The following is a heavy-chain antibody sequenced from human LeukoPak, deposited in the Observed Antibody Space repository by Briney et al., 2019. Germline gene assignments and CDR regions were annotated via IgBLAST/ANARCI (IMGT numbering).Heavy chain of an antibody. D-gene: IGHD1-26*01. J-gene: IGHJ5*02. Sequence: SQTLSLTCTVSGGSINNGGYYWSWIRQHPGKGLEWIGYIYYSGSTNYNPSLKSRVTISVDTSKNQFSLKLSSVTAADTAVYYCARGRGHSFNPWGQGTLVTVSS. CDR3: ARGRGHSFNP. V-gene: IGHV4-61*08. CDR2: IYYSGST. CDR1: GGSINNGGYY.